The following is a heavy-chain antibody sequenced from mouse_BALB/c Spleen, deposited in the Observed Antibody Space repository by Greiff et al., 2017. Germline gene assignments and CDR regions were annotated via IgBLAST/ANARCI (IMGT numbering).Heavy chain of an antibody. J-gene: IGHJ4*01. CDR2: IDPFNGGT. V-gene: IGHV1S135*01. CDR1: GYSFTSYY. Sequence: VQLQQSGPELMKPGASVKISCKASGYSFTSYYMHWVKQSHGKSLEWIGYIDPFNGGTSYNQKFKGKATLTVDKSSSTAYMHLSSLTSEDSAVYYCARWGEDAMDYWGQGTSVTVSS. CDR3: ARWGEDAMDY.